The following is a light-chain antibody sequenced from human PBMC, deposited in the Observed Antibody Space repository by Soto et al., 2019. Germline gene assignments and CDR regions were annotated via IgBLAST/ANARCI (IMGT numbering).Light chain of an antibody. Sequence: SYELTQPPSVSLAPGQTARITCGGNNIGSKNVHWYQQKPGQAPVLVVYDDSGRPSGIPARFSGSNSGNTATLTISRVEAGDEADYYCQVWDSNSNHPGVFGGGTKLTVL. CDR3: QVWDSNSNHPGV. CDR2: DDS. V-gene: IGLV3-21*02. J-gene: IGLJ3*02. CDR1: NIGSKN.